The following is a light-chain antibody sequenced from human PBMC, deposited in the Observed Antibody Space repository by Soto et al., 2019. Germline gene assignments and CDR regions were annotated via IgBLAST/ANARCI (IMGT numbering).Light chain of an antibody. J-gene: IGKJ1*01. Sequence: IVLTQSPGTLSLSPLEIAALSFMASQSVTSNYLAWYQQKPGQAPRLLIYGASRRATGISDRFSGSESGTDFTLTISRLEPEDSAVYYCQQYGSSPWTFGQGTKVDI. CDR2: GAS. CDR3: QQYGSSPWT. CDR1: QSVTSNY. V-gene: IGKV3-20*01.